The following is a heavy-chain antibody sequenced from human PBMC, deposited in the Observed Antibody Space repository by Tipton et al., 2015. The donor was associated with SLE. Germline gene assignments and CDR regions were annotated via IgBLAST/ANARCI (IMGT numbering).Heavy chain of an antibody. CDR3: ARSRRLRFPINWYFDL. J-gene: IGHJ2*01. Sequence: TLSLTCTVSSGSISTNSYYWGWIRQPPGRGLEWIGSIFYSGITYQNPSLKSRLTMSVDTSKNQFSLKLSSVTAADTAVYYCARSRRLRFPINWYFDLWGRGTLVTVSS. V-gene: IGHV4-39*01. CDR1: SGSISTNSYY. D-gene: IGHD3-3*01. CDR2: IFYSGIT.